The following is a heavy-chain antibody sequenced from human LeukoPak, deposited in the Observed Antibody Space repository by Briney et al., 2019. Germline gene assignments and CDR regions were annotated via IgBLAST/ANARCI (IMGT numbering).Heavy chain of an antibody. CDR3: ARDESGYNYFDF. D-gene: IGHD5-12*01. CDR1: GYSISSGYY. V-gene: IGHV4-38-2*02. J-gene: IGHJ4*02. Sequence: SSETLSLTCTVSGYSISSGYYWGWIRQTPGKGLEWIGSIYHSGSTYYDPSLKSRVTISADTSKNQFSLKLASVTAADTAFYYCARDESGYNYFDFWGQGILVTVSS. CDR2: IYHSGST.